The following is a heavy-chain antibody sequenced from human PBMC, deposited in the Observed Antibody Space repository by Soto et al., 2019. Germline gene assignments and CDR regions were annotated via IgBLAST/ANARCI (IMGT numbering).Heavy chain of an antibody. D-gene: IGHD3-3*01. J-gene: IGHJ4*02. CDR1: GYSFTKYW. CDR3: ARREANLRLGVVIMDY. Sequence: PGESLKISCKGSGYSFTKYWIAWVRQMPGKGLEWMGIIYPGDSDTRYSPSFQGQVTISADKSISTAYLQWSSLKASDTAMYYCARREANLRLGVVIMDYWGQGTLVTVSS. V-gene: IGHV5-51*01. CDR2: IYPGDSDT.